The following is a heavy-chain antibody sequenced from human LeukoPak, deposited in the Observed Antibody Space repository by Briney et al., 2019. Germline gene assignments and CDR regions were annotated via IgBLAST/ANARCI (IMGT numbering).Heavy chain of an antibody. CDR2: ISSSSSYI. CDR1: GXTFSSYS. D-gene: IGHD3-10*01. CDR3: ARVMSSGSPLDY. Sequence: GGSLRLSCAASGXTFSSYSMNWVRQAPGKGLEWVSSISSSSSYIYYADSVKGRFTISRDNAKNSLYLQMNSLRAEDTAVYYCARVMSSGSPLDYWGQGTLVTVSS. V-gene: IGHV3-21*01. J-gene: IGHJ4*02.